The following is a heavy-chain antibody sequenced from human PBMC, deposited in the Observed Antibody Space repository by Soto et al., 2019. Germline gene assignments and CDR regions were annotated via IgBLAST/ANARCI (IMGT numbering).Heavy chain of an antibody. CDR2: IYISGNT. CDR1: GGSLSNQY. V-gene: IGHV4-4*07. CDR3: GGSSGYYYGVDV. J-gene: IGHJ6*02. Sequence: ETLSLTCSVSGGSLSNQYWVWVRQPAGNGLEWIGRIYISGNTNYNPSLGSRVTMSIDTSKNQFSLKLDSMTAADTAVYYCGGSSGYYYGVDVWGQGTTVTVSS. D-gene: IGHD3-16*01.